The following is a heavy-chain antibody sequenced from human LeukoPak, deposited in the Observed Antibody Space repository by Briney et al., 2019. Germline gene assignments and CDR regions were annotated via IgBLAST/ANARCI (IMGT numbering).Heavy chain of an antibody. D-gene: IGHD3-9*01. Sequence: GASVKVSCKASGYTFTSYGISWVRQAPGQGLEWMGWISAYNGNTNYAQKLQGRVTMTTDTSTSTAYMELRSLRSDDTAVYYCARDAVGGDILTGYLDWGQGTLVTVSS. J-gene: IGHJ4*02. CDR1: GYTFTSYG. V-gene: IGHV1-18*01. CDR3: ARDAVGGDILTGYLD. CDR2: ISAYNGNT.